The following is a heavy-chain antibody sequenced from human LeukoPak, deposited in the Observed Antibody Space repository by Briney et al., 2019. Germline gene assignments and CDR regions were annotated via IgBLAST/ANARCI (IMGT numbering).Heavy chain of an antibody. CDR1: GGSFSGYY. Sequence: PSETLSLTCAVYGGSFSGYYWSWIRQPPGKGLEWIGEINHSGSTNYNPSLKSRVTISVDTSKNQFSLKLSSVTAADTAVYYCARGRGVYDSSGYYYRYYYYYMDVWGKGTTVTVS. D-gene: IGHD3-22*01. J-gene: IGHJ6*03. CDR2: INHSGST. V-gene: IGHV4-34*01. CDR3: ARGRGVYDSSGYYYRYYYYYMDV.